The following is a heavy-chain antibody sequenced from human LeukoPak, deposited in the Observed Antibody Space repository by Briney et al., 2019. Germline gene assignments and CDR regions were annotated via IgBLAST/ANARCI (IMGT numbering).Heavy chain of an antibody. CDR3: ARHSFSDRVAASPDY. J-gene: IGHJ4*02. D-gene: IGHD2-15*01. CDR2: IYPGDSDT. CDR1: GYSFTSFW. V-gene: IGHV5-51*01. Sequence: GESLKISCKGSGYSFTSFWIGWVRQLPGKGLEWMGIIYPGDSDTRYSPSFQGQVTISADKSISTAYLQWSSLKASDTAMYYCARHSFSDRVAASPDYWGQGTLVTVPS.